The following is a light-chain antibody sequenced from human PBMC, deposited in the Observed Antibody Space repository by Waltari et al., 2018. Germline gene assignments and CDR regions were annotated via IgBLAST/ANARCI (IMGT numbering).Light chain of an antibody. CDR3: QKYGTLPAT. V-gene: IGKV3-20*01. CDR2: EAS. CDR1: QSVSWY. J-gene: IGKJ1*01. Sequence: EIVLTQSPGTLSLSPGERATLSCRASQSVSWYLAWYQQKPGQAPRLLIYEASRRATGIPDRFSGSGSGTDFTLTISRLEPEDFAVYYCQKYGTLPATFGQGTKVEIK.